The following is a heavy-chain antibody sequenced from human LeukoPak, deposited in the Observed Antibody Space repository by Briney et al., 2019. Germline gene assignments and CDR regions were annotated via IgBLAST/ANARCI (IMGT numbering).Heavy chain of an antibody. J-gene: IGHJ3*02. CDR1: GYTFTSYD. Sequence: ASVKVSCKASGYTFTSYDINWVRQATGQGLEWMGWMNPNSGNTGYAQKFQGRVTMTRNTSISTAYMELSSLRSEDTAVYYCARGWEFGLIAAAGSAFDICGQGTMVTVSS. V-gene: IGHV1-8*01. CDR3: ARGWEFGLIAAAGSAFDI. CDR2: MNPNSGNT. D-gene: IGHD6-13*01.